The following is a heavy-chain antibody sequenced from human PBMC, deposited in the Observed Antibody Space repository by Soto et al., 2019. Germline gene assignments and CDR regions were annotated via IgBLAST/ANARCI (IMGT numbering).Heavy chain of an antibody. D-gene: IGHD3-22*01. CDR3: ERGWGPSDSSGYDMYFDV. CDR2: TIPNFGTA. J-gene: IGHJ4*02. CDR1: GGGSFSSFS. V-gene: IGHV1-69*01. Sequence: QVQLVQSGAEVKKPGSSVKVSCKASGGGSFSSFSITWVRQAPRQGLEWMGGTIPNFGTADYAEKFQDRVTLSADEKTRTAYMELRSLSSEDTAVYYCERGWGPSDSSGYDMYFDVWGQGTPVTVS.